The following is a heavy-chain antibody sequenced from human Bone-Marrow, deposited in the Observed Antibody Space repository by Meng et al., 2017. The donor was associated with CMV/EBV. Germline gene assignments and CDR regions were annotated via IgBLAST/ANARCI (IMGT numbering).Heavy chain of an antibody. CDR3: ARDHLYGYYFDY. Sequence: QVQWVQAGAEVKKPGASVKVSCKASGYTFTSYGISWVRQAPGQGLEWMGWFSAYNGNTNYAQKLRGRVTMTTDTSTSTAYMELRSLRSDDTAVYYCARDHLYGYYFDYWGQGTLVTVSS. CDR2: FSAYNGNT. J-gene: IGHJ4*02. CDR1: GYTFTSYG. V-gene: IGHV1-18*01. D-gene: IGHD5-18*01.